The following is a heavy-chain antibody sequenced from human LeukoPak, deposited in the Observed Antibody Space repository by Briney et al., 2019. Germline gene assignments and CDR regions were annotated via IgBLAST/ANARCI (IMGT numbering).Heavy chain of an antibody. D-gene: IGHD3-9*01. CDR3: AKTYYDILTGYQDAFDI. J-gene: IGHJ3*02. CDR1: GFTFSSYA. CDR2: ISGSGGST. V-gene: IGHV3-23*01. Sequence: GGSLRLSCAASGFTFSSYAMSWVRQAPGKGLEWVSAISGSGGSTYYADSVKGRFTISRDNSKNTLYLQMNSLRAEDTAVYYCAKTYYDILTGYQDAFDIWGQGTMVTVSS.